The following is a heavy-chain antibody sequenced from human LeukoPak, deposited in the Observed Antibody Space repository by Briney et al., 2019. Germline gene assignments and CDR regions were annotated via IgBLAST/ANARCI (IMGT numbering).Heavy chain of an antibody. J-gene: IGHJ6*02. D-gene: IGHD4-23*01. CDR2: IYYSGST. CDR1: GGSISSHY. Sequence: SETLSLTCTVSGGSISSHYWSWIRQPPGKGLEWIGYIYYSGSTNYNPSLKSRVTISVDTSKNQFSLKLSSVTAADTAVYYCAVGNQRRYHGMDVWGQGTTVTVSS. CDR3: AVGNQRRYHGMDV. V-gene: IGHV4-59*11.